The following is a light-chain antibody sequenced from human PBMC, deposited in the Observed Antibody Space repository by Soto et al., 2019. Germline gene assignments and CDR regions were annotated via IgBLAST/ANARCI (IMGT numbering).Light chain of an antibody. J-gene: IGKJ1*01. Sequence: DIQMTQSPSSLSASVGDRVTITCRASQSNSSYLNWYQQKPGKAPKLLIYAASSLQSGVPSRFSGSGSGTDFTLTISSLPPEDFATYYCQPSYSTPRTFGQGTKVEIK. CDR2: AAS. CDR3: QPSYSTPRT. CDR1: QSNSSY. V-gene: IGKV1-39*01.